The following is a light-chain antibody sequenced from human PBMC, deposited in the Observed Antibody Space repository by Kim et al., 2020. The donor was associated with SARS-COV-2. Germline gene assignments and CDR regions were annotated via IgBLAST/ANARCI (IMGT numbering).Light chain of an antibody. J-gene: IGLJ2*01. Sequence: SPGQTARITCSGDALQKQFDYWYQQRPGRATILVLYRDKERPSWIPERFSGSRSGTTVTLTISGVQAEDEADYFCQSADISGTSWIFGGGTKLTVL. CDR2: RDK. CDR1: ALQKQF. CDR3: QSADISGTSWI. V-gene: IGLV3-25*03.